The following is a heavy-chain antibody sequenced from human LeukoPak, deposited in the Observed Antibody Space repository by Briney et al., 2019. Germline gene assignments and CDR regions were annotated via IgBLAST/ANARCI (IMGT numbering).Heavy chain of an antibody. CDR3: AKPMAGFSRDSVSYSSFDI. CDR2: ISDDGSNK. J-gene: IGHJ3*02. Sequence: GGSLRLSCAASGFTLSNYAMHWVRQAPGKGLEWVALISDDGSNKYYADSVKGRFTISRDNFKNTLYLQMNSLRTEDTAVYYCAKPMAGFSRDSVSYSSFDIWGQGTMVTVSS. D-gene: IGHD1-26*01. CDR1: GFTLSNYA. V-gene: IGHV3-30*18.